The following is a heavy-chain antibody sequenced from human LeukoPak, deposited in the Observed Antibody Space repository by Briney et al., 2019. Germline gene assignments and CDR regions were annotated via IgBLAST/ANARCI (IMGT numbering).Heavy chain of an antibody. CDR2: INWNGGRT. V-gene: IGHV3-20*04. CDR1: GFTFDDYG. J-gene: IGHJ4*02. Sequence: GGSLRLSCAASGFTFDDYGMSWGRQAPGKGLEWGSGINWNGGRTGYADSVKGRFTISRDNAKNSLYLQMNSLRAEDTALYYCARGYGSGSYLYWGQGTLVSVSS. CDR3: ARGYGSGSYLY. D-gene: IGHD3-10*01.